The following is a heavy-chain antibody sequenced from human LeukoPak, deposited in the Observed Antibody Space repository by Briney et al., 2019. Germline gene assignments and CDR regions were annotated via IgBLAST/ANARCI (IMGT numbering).Heavy chain of an antibody. J-gene: IGHJ4*02. CDR3: TTGTLGLWPHF. Sequence: PGGSLRLSCAASGFTFSDAWMSWVRQAPGKGLEWVGRFKSKSDGGTTDYAAPVKGRFTISRDDSKNTLYLQMNSLKTEDTAVYYCTTGTLGLWPHFWGQGTLVTVSS. D-gene: IGHD4/OR15-4a*01. CDR2: FKSKSDGGTT. CDR1: GFTFSDAW. V-gene: IGHV3-15*01.